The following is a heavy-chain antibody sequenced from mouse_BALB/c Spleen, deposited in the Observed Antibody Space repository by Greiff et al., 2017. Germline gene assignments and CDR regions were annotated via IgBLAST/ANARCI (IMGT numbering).Heavy chain of an antibody. CDR1: GFSLTSYG. J-gene: IGHJ4*01. CDR2: IWAGGST. V-gene: IGHV2-9*02. D-gene: IGHD2-4*01. CDR3: ARENGITTSVPYYAMDY. Sequence: VQRVESGPGLVAPSQSLSITCTVSGFSLTSYGVHWVRQPPGKGLEWLGVIWAGGSTNYNSALMSRLSISKDNSKSQVFLKMNSLQTDDTAMYYCARENGITTSVPYYAMDYWGQGTSVTVSS.